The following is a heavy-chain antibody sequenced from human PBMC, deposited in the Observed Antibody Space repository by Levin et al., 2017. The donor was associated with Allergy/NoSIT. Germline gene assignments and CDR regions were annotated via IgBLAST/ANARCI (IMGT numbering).Heavy chain of an antibody. D-gene: IGHD5-24*01. CDR1: GGSISSSSYY. Sequence: GSLRLSCTVSGGSISSSSYYWGWIRQPPGKGLEWIGSIYYSGSTYYNPSLKSRVTISVDTSKNQFSLKLSAVTAADTAVYYCARGEMAFDYWGQGTLVTVSS. CDR3: ARGEMAFDY. V-gene: IGHV4-39*07. J-gene: IGHJ4*02. CDR2: IYYSGST.